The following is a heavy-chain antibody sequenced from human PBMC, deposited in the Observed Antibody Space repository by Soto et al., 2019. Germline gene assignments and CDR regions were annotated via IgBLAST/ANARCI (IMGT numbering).Heavy chain of an antibody. V-gene: IGHV4-59*01. CDR1: GGSISSYY. D-gene: IGHD6-6*01. Sequence: KPSETLSLTCTVSGGSISSYYWSWIRQPPGKGLEWIGYIYYSGSTNYNPSPKSRVTISVDTSKNQFSLKLSSVTAADTAVYYCARGGPYSSSHSDYWGQGTLVTVSS. CDR3: ARGGPYSSSHSDY. CDR2: IYYSGST. J-gene: IGHJ4*02.